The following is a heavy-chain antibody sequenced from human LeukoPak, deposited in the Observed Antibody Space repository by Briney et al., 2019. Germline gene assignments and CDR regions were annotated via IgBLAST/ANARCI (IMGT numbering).Heavy chain of an antibody. Sequence: SGPALVKPTQTLTLTCTFSGFLLSTSGMCVSWIRQPPGKALEWLARIDWDDDKYYSTSLKTRLTISKDTSKNQVVLTMTNMDPVDTATYYCARIRWDYYDSSGYYNGDYYYYYCMDVWGKGTTVTVSS. J-gene: IGHJ6*03. CDR3: ARIRWDYYDSSGYYNGDYYYYYCMDV. CDR1: GFLLSTSGMC. V-gene: IGHV2-70*11. CDR2: IDWDDDK. D-gene: IGHD3-22*01.